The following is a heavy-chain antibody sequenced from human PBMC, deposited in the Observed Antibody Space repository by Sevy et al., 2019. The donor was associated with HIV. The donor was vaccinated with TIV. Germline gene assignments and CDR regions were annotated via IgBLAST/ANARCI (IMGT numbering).Heavy chain of an antibody. CDR1: GYTFTSQY. J-gene: IGHJ4*02. Sequence: ASVKVSCKASGYTFTSQYMHWVRQAPGQGLEWMGIINPSGGSTSYAQNFQARVTITRDTSTSTVYMELSSLRSEDTAVYYCARDSDNYDILTGYYPFDYWGQGTLVTVSS. CDR3: ARDSDNYDILTGYYPFDY. D-gene: IGHD3-9*01. CDR2: INPSGGST. V-gene: IGHV1-46*01.